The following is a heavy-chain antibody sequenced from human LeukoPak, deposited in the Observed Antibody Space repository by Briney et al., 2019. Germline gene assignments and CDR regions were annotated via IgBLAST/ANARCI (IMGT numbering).Heavy chain of an antibody. J-gene: IGHJ4*02. Sequence: PGGSLRLSCAAYGLTFSNAWMNWVRQAPGKGLEWVGRIKSRSEGGTIDYGGFVEGRFTISRDDSQSTVFLKMNNLKSEDTAVYYCATALVAATRADYWGQGTLVTVSS. V-gene: IGHV3-15*07. CDR1: GLTFSNAW. CDR2: IKSRSEGGTI. D-gene: IGHD2-15*01. CDR3: ATALVAATRADY.